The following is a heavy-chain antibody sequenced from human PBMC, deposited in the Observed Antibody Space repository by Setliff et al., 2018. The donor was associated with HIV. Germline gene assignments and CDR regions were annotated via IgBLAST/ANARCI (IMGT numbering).Heavy chain of an antibody. V-gene: IGHV4-34*01. CDR1: GGSFSNYY. CDR3: ARHAVPHYYDSSGPS. D-gene: IGHD3-22*01. Sequence: PSETLSLTCAVYGGSFSNYYWSWIRQPPGRGLEWIGEINYSGSTKYNPSLKSRVTMSVDTSKNQFSLKLNSVTAADTAVYYCARHAVPHYYDSSGPSWGHGTLVTVSS. CDR2: INYSGST. J-gene: IGHJ5*01.